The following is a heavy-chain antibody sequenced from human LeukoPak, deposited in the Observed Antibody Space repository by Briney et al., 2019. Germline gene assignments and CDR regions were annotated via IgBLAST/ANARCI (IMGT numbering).Heavy chain of an antibody. J-gene: IGHJ4*02. CDR2: ISAYNGNT. V-gene: IGHV1-18*01. CDR1: GYTFTSYD. CDR3: ARAQPLVATIFDY. Sequence: ASVKVSCKTSGYTFTSYDISWVRQAPGQGLEWMGWISAYNGNTNYAQKFQGRLTMTTDTSTNTAYMEMKSLRSDDTAVYYCARAQPLVATIFDYWGQGTLVTVSS. D-gene: IGHD5-12*01.